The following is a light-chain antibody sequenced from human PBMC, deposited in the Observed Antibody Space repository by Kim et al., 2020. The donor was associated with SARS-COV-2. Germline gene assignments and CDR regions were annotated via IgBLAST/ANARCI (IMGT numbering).Light chain of an antibody. CDR2: GAS. V-gene: IGKV3-20*01. CDR3: LQYGTSPA. J-gene: IGKJ1*01. CDR1: QSVSSNS. Sequence: WAPGERATRSCRARQSVSSNSLAGHQQKPGQAPRLLIYGASNRATGIPDRFSGSGSGTDFTLTISRLEPQDFAVYYCLQYGTSPAFGQGTKVDIK.